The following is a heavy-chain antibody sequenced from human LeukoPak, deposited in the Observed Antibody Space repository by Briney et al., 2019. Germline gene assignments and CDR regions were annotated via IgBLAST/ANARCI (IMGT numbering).Heavy chain of an antibody. CDR1: GGSFSGYY. D-gene: IGHD4-17*01. J-gene: IGHJ4*02. Sequence: SETLSLTCAVYGGSFSGYYWSWIRQPPGKGLEWIGEINHSGSTNYNPSLKSRVTISVDTSKNQFSLKLSSVTAADTAVYYCAKDPGLDYGDSRLDYWGQGTLVTVSS. CDR2: INHSGST. CDR3: AKDPGLDYGDSRLDY. V-gene: IGHV4-34*01.